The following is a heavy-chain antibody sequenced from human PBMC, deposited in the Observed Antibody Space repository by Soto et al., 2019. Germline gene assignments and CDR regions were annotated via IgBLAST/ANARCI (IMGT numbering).Heavy chain of an antibody. CDR3: AAGGDYLNWYFDL. V-gene: IGHV4-34*01. Sequence: QVQLQQWGAGLLKPSETLSLTCAVYGGSFSGYYWSWIRQPPGKGLEWIGEINHSGSTNYNPSLKSRLTISVDTSKNQFSLRLSSVITADTPVYYCAAGGDYLNWYFDLRGRGTPDTVSS. CDR1: GGSFSGYY. J-gene: IGHJ2*01. D-gene: IGHD4-17*01. CDR2: INHSGST.